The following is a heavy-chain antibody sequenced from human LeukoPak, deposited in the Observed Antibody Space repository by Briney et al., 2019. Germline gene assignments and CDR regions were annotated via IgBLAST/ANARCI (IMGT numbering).Heavy chain of an antibody. CDR2: ISAYNGNT. J-gene: IGHJ6*02. D-gene: IGHD3-3*01. V-gene: IGHV1-18*01. CDR3: ARDEWPTYYYYGMDV. Sequence: ASVKVSCKASGYTFTSYGISWVRQAPGQGLEWMGWISAYNGNTNYAQKLQGRVTMTTDTSTGTAYMELRSLRSDDTAVYYCARDEWPTYYYYGMDVWGQGTTVTVSS. CDR1: GYTFTSYG.